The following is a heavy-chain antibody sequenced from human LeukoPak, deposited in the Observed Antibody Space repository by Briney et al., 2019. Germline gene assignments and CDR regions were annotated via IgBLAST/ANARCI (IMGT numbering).Heavy chain of an antibody. D-gene: IGHD3-10*01. CDR2: ISSSSSYI. CDR3: ARESTMVRGVITQHFDY. J-gene: IGHJ4*02. Sequence: GGSLRLSCAASGFTFSSYSMNWVRQAPGKGLDWVSSISSSSSYIYYADSVKGRFTISRDNAKNSLYLQMNSLRAEDTAVYYCARESTMVRGVITQHFDYWGQGTLVTVSS. V-gene: IGHV3-21*01. CDR1: GFTFSSYS.